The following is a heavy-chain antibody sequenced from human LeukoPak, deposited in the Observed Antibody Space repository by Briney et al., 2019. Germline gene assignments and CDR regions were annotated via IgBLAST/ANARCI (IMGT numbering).Heavy chain of an antibody. D-gene: IGHD3-10*01. J-gene: IGHJ4*02. V-gene: IGHV3-23*01. CDR3: AKGLYYYGSESYYNLGY. CDR2: ISGSGAIT. CDR1: GFTFSNYA. Sequence: GGSLRLSCAASGFTFSNYAVSWVRQAPGKGLEWVSVISGSGAITYHADSVKGRFTISRDNSKNTVYLQMNSLRAEDTAVYFCAKGLYYYGSESYYNLGYWGQGTLVTVSS.